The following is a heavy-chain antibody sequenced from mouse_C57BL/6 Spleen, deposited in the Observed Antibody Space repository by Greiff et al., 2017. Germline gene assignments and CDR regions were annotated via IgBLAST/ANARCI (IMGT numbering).Heavy chain of an antibody. CDR3: AREYYDGFAY. CDR1: GFTFSSYA. J-gene: IGHJ3*01. Sequence: EVNVVESGGGLVKPGGSLKLSCAASGFTFSSYAMSWVRQTPEKRLEWVATISDGGSYTYYPDNVKGRFTISRDNAKNNLYLQMSHLKSEDTAMYYCAREYYDGFAYWGQGTLVTVSA. CDR2: ISDGGSYT. V-gene: IGHV5-4*01. D-gene: IGHD2-4*01.